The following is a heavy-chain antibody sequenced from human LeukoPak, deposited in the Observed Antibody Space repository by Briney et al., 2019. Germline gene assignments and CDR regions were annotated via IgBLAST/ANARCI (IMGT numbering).Heavy chain of an antibody. CDR1: GFTFSTYA. V-gene: IGHV3-23*01. CDR2: TSGSGSRT. Sequence: GGSLRLSCAASGFTFSTYAMSWVRQSPGKGLEWVSATSGSGSRTYYADSVKDRFTISRDNAKNTLYLQMNNLKADDTALYYCAKRESDDYIFGAFDIWGQGTMVTVSS. CDR3: AKRESDDYIFGAFDI. D-gene: IGHD4-11*01. J-gene: IGHJ3*02.